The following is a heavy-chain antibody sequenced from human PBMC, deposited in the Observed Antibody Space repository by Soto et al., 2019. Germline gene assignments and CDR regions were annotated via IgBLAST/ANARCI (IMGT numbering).Heavy chain of an antibody. Sequence: GGSLRLSCAASGFTFDDYDMSWVRQAPGKGLEWVSGINWNGGSTGYADSVKGRFTISRDNAKNSLYLQMNSLRAEDTALYHCARSFTIFGVVTTPSFDYWGQGTLVTVSS. J-gene: IGHJ4*02. D-gene: IGHD3-3*01. V-gene: IGHV3-20*01. CDR1: GFTFDDYD. CDR3: ARSFTIFGVVTTPSFDY. CDR2: INWNGGST.